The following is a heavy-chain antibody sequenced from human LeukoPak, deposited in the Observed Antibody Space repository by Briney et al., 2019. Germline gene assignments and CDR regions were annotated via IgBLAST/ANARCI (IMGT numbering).Heavy chain of an antibody. J-gene: IGHJ3*02. CDR3: AKVGGYSYGPGAFDI. Sequence: PGGSLRLSCAASGFTSRVDGMHSGRQAPGKGLEWVAVISYDGSNKYYADSVKGRFTISRDNSKNTLYLQMNSRRAEDTAVYYCAKVGGYSYGPGAFDIWGQGTMVTVSS. V-gene: IGHV3-30*18. D-gene: IGHD5-18*01. CDR1: GFTSRVDG. CDR2: ISYDGSNK.